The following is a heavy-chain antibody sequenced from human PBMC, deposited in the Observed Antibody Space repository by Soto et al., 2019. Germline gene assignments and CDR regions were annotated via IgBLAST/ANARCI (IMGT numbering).Heavy chain of an antibody. V-gene: IGHV4-59*12. J-gene: IGHJ5*02. D-gene: IGHD2-21*01. CDR2: INYSGST. Sequence: TSETLSLTCTVSGGSISSYYWSWIRQPPGKGLEWIGEINYSGSTNYNPSLKSRVTISVDMSKNQFSLKLSSVTAADTAMYYCASPIECAIARCLTWGQGTLVTVSS. CDR1: GGSISSYY. CDR3: ASPIECAIARCLT.